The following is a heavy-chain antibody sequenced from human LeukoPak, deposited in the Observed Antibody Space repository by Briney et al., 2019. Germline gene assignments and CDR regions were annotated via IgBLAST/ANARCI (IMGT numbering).Heavy chain of an antibody. CDR3: ARDTGPITVIVVQYYFDY. J-gene: IGHJ4*02. D-gene: IGHD3-22*01. CDR2: INPNSGGT. V-gene: IGHV1-2*02. CDR1: GYTFTGYY. Sequence: ASVKVSCKASGYTFTGYYMHWVRQAPGQGLEWMGWINPNSGGTNYAQKFQGRVTMTRDTSISTAYMELSRLRSDDTAVYYCARDTGPITVIVVQYYFDYWGQGTLVTISS.